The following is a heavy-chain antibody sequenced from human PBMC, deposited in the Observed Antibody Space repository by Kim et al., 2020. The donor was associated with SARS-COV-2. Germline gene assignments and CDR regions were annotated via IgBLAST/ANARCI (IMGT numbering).Heavy chain of an antibody. J-gene: IGHJ4*02. Sequence: GGSLRLSCAASGFNFSNHWLTWVRQAPGKGLEWVAKIKQDGSEKYYVDSVKGRFTISRDNAKTSLYLQMNSLRAEDTAVYYCATSLYYDILTGLDYWGQGTLVTVSS. V-gene: IGHV3-7*03. CDR1: GFNFSNHW. D-gene: IGHD3-9*01. CDR2: IKQDGSEK. CDR3: ATSLYYDILTGLDY.